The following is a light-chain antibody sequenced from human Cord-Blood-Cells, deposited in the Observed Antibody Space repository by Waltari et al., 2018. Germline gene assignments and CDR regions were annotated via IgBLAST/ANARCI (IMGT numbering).Light chain of an antibody. CDR1: QSISSW. J-gene: IGKJ1*01. CDR3: QQYNSYSGA. V-gene: IGKV1-5*03. CDR2: KAS. Sequence: DIQMTQSPSTLSASVGDRVTTTGRASQSISSWLAWYQQKPGKAPKLLIYKASSLESGAPSRFSGSGSGTEFTLTISSLQPDDFATYYCQQYNSYSGAFGQGTKVEIK.